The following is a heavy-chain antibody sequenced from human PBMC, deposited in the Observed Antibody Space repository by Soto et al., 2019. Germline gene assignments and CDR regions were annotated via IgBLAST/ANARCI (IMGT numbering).Heavy chain of an antibody. V-gene: IGHV3-48*03. CDR1: GFTFSSYE. D-gene: IGHD3-22*01. CDR3: ARALYDNSGHYHGAFDH. J-gene: IGHJ4*02. CDR2: LSDSGFTI. Sequence: GGSLRLSCAASGFTFSSYEMNWVRQAPGKGLEWVSYLSDSGFTIHYAESVKGRLTISRDNAKNSLYLQMNGLRAEDTAVYYCARALYDNSGHYHGAFDHWGRGTLVTVSS.